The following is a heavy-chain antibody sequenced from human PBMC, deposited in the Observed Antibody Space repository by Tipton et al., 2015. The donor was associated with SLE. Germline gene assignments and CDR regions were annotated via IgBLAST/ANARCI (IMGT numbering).Heavy chain of an antibody. Sequence: TLSLTCAVYDGSFSGYYWSCIRQPPGRGLEWIGEINHSGSTNYNPSLKSRVTISVDTSKNQFSLKLSSVTAADTAVYYCARGPGITMVRGVIDDAFDIWGQGTMVTVSS. CDR1: DGSFSGYY. CDR2: INHSGST. D-gene: IGHD3-10*01. V-gene: IGHV4-34*01. CDR3: ARGPGITMVRGVIDDAFDI. J-gene: IGHJ3*02.